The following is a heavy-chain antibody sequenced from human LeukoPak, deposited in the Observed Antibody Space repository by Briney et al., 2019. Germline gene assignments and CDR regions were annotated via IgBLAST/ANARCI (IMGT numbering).Heavy chain of an antibody. D-gene: IGHD3-3*01. CDR2: FSASGDYT. J-gene: IGHJ6*02. CDR1: GFTFSTFY. Sequence: GGSLRLSCAASGFTFSTFYMSWVRQAPGTGMEWLSYFSASGDYTLYAASVEGRFTISRDNANESVYLEMNNLRADDTAVYYCRSVPFGYGMDVWGQGTTVIVSS. V-gene: IGHV3-11*03. CDR3: RSVPFGYGMDV.